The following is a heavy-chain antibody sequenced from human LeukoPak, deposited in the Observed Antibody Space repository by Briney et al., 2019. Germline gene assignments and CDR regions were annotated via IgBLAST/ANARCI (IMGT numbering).Heavy chain of an antibody. CDR1: GGSISSGGYY. Sequence: SETLSLTCTVSGGSISSGGYYWSWIRQPPGKGLEWIGEINHSGSTNYNPSLKSRVTISVDTSKNQFSLKLSSVTAADTAVYYCARTQTLGYCSSTSCYPRYYYYMDVWGKGTTVTVSS. D-gene: IGHD2-2*01. V-gene: IGHV4-39*07. CDR2: INHSGST. J-gene: IGHJ6*03. CDR3: ARTQTLGYCSSTSCYPRYYYYMDV.